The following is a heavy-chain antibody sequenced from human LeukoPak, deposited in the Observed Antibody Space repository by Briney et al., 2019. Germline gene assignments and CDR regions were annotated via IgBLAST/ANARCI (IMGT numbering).Heavy chain of an antibody. CDR2: IYSGGST. D-gene: IGHD5-18*01. J-gene: IGHJ4*02. CDR1: GFMSTTNW. CDR3: AREDRGYSYGFDY. Sequence: QPGGSLRLSCVASGFMSTTNWMAWVRQAPGKGLEWVSVIYSGGSTYYADSVKGRFTISRDNSKNTLYLQMNSLRAEDTAVYYCAREDRGYSYGFDYWGQGTLVTVSS. V-gene: IGHV3-53*01.